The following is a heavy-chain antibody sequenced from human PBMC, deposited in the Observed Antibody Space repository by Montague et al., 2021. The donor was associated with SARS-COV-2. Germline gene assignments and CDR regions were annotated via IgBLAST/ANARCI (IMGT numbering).Heavy chain of an antibody. J-gene: IGHJ5*02. CDR1: GFTFSSYW. CDR2: INSDGSST. Sequence: SLRLSCPASGFTFSSYWMHWVRQAPGKGLVWVSRINSDGSSTSYADSVKGRFTISRDNAKNTLYLQMNSLRAEDTAVYYCARGVITMVRGVIYPWFDPWGQGTLVTVSS. CDR3: ARGVITMVRGVIYPWFDP. V-gene: IGHV3-74*01. D-gene: IGHD3-10*01.